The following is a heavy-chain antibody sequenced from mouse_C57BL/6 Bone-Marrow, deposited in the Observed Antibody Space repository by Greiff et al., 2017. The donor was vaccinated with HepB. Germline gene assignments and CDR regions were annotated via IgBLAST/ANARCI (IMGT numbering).Heavy chain of an antibody. CDR3: ARDRSDYDGYYAMDY. D-gene: IGHD2-4*01. V-gene: IGHV5-4*01. CDR1: GFTFSSYA. CDR2: ISDGGSYT. J-gene: IGHJ4*01. Sequence: EVQLVESGGGLVKPGGSLKLSCAASGFTFSSYAMSWVRQTPEKRLEWVATISDGGSYTYYPDNVKGRITISRDNAKNNPYLQMSHLTSEDTAMYYCARDRSDYDGYYAMDYWGQGTSVTVSS.